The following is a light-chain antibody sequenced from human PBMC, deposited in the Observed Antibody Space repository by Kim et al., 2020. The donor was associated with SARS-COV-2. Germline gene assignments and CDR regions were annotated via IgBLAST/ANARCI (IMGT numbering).Light chain of an antibody. Sequence: VAPGEGGPLSCRASQRMNNNLAWYPQKPGQAPRLVNYGASTRATGSPARFSCSGSGTEFTLTISSLQTEDSAVYYCQQYYLWPRTFGVGTKVDIK. V-gene: IGKV3-15*01. J-gene: IGKJ4*02. CDR1: QRMNNN. CDR2: GAS. CDR3: QQYYLWPRT.